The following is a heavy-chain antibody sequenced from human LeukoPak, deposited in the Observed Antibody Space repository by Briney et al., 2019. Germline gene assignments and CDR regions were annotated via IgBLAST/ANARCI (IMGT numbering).Heavy chain of an antibody. J-gene: IGHJ4*02. CDR3: AKSSQNYYEMLTGFDY. V-gene: IGHV3-23*01. Sequence: GGSLRLSCAASGFTFSSYAMSWVRQAPGKGLEWVSAISGSGGSTYYADSVKGRFTISRDNSKNTLYLQMNSLRAEDTAVYYCAKSSQNYYEMLTGFDYWGQGTLVTVSS. CDR1: GFTFSSYA. D-gene: IGHD3-9*01. CDR2: ISGSGGST.